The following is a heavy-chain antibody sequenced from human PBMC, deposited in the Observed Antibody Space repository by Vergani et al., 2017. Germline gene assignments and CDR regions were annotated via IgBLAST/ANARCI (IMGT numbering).Heavy chain of an antibody. Sequence: VQLVESGGGLVKPGGSLRLSCAASGFTFSSYGMHWVRQAPGKGLEWVSFIRYDGSNKYYADSVKGRFTISRDNSKNTLYLQMNSLRAEDTAVYYCAKDDLSYGSGYFDYWGQGTLVTVSS. V-gene: IGHV3-30*02. CDR1: GFTFSSYG. D-gene: IGHD5-18*01. CDR2: IRYDGSNK. CDR3: AKDDLSYGSGYFDY. J-gene: IGHJ4*02.